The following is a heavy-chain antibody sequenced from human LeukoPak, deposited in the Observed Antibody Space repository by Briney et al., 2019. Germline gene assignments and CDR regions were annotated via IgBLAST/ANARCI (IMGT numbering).Heavy chain of an antibody. D-gene: IGHD6-19*01. J-gene: IGHJ4*02. CDR3: AVAGTFDYFDY. V-gene: IGHV3-74*01. Sequence: PGGSLRLPCAASGFTFSSYWMHWVRQAPGKGLVWVSRINSDGSSTSYADSVKGRFTISRDNAKNTLCLQMNSLRAEDTAVYYCAVAGTFDYFDYWGQGTLVTVSS. CDR1: GFTFSSYW. CDR2: INSDGSST.